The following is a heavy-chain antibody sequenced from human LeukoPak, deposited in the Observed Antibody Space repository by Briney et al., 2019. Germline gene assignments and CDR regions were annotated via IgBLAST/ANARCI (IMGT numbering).Heavy chain of an antibody. Sequence: GRSLRLSCAASGFTFSSYAMHWVRQAPGKGLEWVAVISYDGSNKYYADSVKGRFTISRDNSKNTLYLQMNSLRAEDTAVYYCAREYGVQPFDYWGQGTLSPSPQ. CDR3: AREYGVQPFDY. CDR1: GFTFSSYA. J-gene: IGHJ4*02. V-gene: IGHV3-30*04. CDR2: ISYDGSNK. D-gene: IGHD4-17*01.